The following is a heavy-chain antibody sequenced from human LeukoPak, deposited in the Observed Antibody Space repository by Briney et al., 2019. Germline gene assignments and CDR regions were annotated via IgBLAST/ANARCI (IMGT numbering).Heavy chain of an antibody. CDR2: ISSSSSYT. D-gene: IGHD6-19*01. CDR1: GFTFSDYY. V-gene: IGHV3-11*06. CDR3: ARDRSSGWLGDYYYGMDV. J-gene: IGHJ6*04. Sequence: PGGSLRLCCAASGFTFSDYYMSWIRQATGKGLEWVSYISSSSSYTNYADSVKGRFTISRDNAKNSLYLQMNSLRAEDTAVYYCARDRSSGWLGDYYYGMDVWGKGTTVTVSS.